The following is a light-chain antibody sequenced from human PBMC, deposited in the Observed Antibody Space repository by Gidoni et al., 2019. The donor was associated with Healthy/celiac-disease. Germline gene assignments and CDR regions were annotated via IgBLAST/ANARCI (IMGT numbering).Light chain of an antibody. CDR3: QQRSNWRGS. CDR1: QSVSSY. J-gene: IGKJ2*04. CDR2: DAS. V-gene: IGKV3-11*01. Sequence: EIVLTQSPATLSLSPGERATLSCRASQSVSSYLAWYQQKPGQAPRLLIEDASNRATGIPARFSGSGSGTDFTLTISSLEPEDFAVYYCQQRSNWRGSFGQGTKLEIK.